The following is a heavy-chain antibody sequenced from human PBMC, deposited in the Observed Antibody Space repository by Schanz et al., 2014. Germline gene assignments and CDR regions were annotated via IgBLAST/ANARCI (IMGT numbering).Heavy chain of an antibody. J-gene: IGHJ6*02. CDR1: TFTFSSYW. V-gene: IGHV3-74*02. Sequence: EVQLVESGGVVAQPGGSLRLSCAASTFTFSSYWMHWVRQAPGKGLVWVSRIDRDGSRTNYADSVKGRFTISRDNAKSTVYLQMNSLGVEDMAVYYCARGGYSYGSGYYAMDVWGQGTAVTVSS. CDR2: IDRDGSRT. CDR3: ARGGYSYGSGYYAMDV. D-gene: IGHD5-18*01.